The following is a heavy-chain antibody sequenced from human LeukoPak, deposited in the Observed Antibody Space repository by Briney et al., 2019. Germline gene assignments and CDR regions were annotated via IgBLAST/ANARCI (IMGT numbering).Heavy chain of an antibody. D-gene: IGHD4-17*01. V-gene: IGHV3-23*01. CDR3: AKGGGDYGDY. CDR2: ISGSGIST. Sequence: GGSLRLSCAASGFNFINYAMTWVRQAPGKGLEWVSAISGSGISTYYGDSVKGRFTISRDNSKNTLSLQMDSLRAEDTAVYYCAKGGGDYGDYWGQGTLVTVSS. CDR1: GFNFINYA. J-gene: IGHJ4*02.